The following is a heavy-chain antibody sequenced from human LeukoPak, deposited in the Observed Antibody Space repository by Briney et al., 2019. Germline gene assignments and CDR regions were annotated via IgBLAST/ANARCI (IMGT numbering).Heavy chain of an antibody. D-gene: IGHD6-13*01. V-gene: IGHV3-9*01. J-gene: IGHJ6*02. CDR1: GFTFDDYA. Sequence: GGSLRLSCAASGFTFDDYAMHWVRQAPGKGLEWVSGISWNSGSIGCADSVKGRFTISRDNAKNSLYLQMNSLRAEDTALYYCAKDIYSSSFEGMDVWGQGTTVTVSS. CDR2: ISWNSGSI. CDR3: AKDIYSSSFEGMDV.